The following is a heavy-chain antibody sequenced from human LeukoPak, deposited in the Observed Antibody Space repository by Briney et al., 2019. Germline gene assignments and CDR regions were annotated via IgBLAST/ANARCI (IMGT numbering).Heavy chain of an antibody. V-gene: IGHV3-23*01. J-gene: IGHJ4*02. CDR2: MSGSGGST. D-gene: IGHD3-10*01. Sequence: GSLRLSCAASGFTFSSYAMSWVRQAPGKGLEWVSGMSGSGGSTYYADSVKGRFTISRDNSKNTLYLQMNSLRAEDTAVYYCAKVGYGSGSYLTIHDNEVATFDYWGQGTLVTVSS. CDR1: GFTFSSYA. CDR3: AKVGYGSGSYLTIHDNEVATFDY.